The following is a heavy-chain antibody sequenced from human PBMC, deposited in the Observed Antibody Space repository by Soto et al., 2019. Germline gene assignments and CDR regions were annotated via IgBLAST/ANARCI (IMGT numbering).Heavy chain of an antibody. CDR1: GGTFSSYS. V-gene: IGHV1-69*06. CDR3: ARLYGDSYYFDY. D-gene: IGHD4-17*01. CDR2: IIPIFGTA. Sequence: SVKVSCKGSGGTFSSYSISWVLQAPGQGLEWMGGIIPIFGTANYAQKFQGRVTITADKSTSTAYMELSSLRSEDTAVYYCARLYGDSYYFDYWGQGTLVTVSS. J-gene: IGHJ4*02.